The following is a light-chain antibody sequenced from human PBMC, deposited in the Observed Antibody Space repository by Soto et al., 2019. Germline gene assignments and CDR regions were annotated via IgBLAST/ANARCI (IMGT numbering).Light chain of an antibody. V-gene: IGLV2-23*02. Sequence: QSALTQPASVSGSPGQSITISCTGSSSDVGSYNLVSWYQQHPGKAPKLMIYEVSERPSGVSNRFSASKSGNTASLTISGLQAEDEADYYCCSYTISSTYVFGTGTKVTVL. CDR3: CSYTISSTYV. CDR2: EVS. CDR1: SSDVGSYNL. J-gene: IGLJ1*01.